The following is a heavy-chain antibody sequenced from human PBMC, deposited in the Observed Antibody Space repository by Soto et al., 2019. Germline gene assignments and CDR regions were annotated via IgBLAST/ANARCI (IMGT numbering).Heavy chain of an antibody. D-gene: IGHD2-2*01. Sequence: QLQLQESGSGLVKPSQTLSLTCAVSGGSISSGGYSWSWIRQPPGKGLEWIGYIYHSGSTYYNPSLKSRVTISVDRSKNQFSLKLSSVTAADTAVYYCARESGYCSSTSCRGYYGMDVLGQGTTVTVSS. CDR2: IYHSGST. CDR1: GGSISSGGYS. V-gene: IGHV4-30-2*01. CDR3: ARESGYCSSTSCRGYYGMDV. J-gene: IGHJ6*02.